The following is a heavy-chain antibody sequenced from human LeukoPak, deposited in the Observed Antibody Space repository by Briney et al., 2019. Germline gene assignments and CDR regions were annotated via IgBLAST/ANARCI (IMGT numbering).Heavy chain of an antibody. J-gene: IGHJ5*01. Sequence: GGSLRLSCAASGFTFSRHWMSWVRQAPGKGLEWVANIKQDGSKKHYVDSVKGRFTISRDNAKNSLYLQMDSLRAEDTAIYYCARDANAGYSVNWFDPWGQGTLVTVSS. CDR1: GFTFSRHW. CDR2: IKQDGSKK. D-gene: IGHD5/OR15-5a*01. V-gene: IGHV3-7*03. CDR3: ARDANAGYSVNWFDP.